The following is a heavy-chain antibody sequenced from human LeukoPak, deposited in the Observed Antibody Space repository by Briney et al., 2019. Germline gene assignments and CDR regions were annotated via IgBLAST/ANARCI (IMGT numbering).Heavy chain of an antibody. D-gene: IGHD2-2*02. CDR2: IYYSGST. CDR3: ASTPYCSSTSCYKPFDY. J-gene: IGHJ4*02. Sequence: PSETLSLTCTVSGGSISSYYWSWIRQPPGKGLEWIGYIYYSGSTNYNPSLKSRVTISVDTPKNQFSLKLSSVTAADTAVYYCASTPYCSSTSCYKPFDYWGQGTLVTVSS. V-gene: IGHV4-59*01. CDR1: GGSISSYY.